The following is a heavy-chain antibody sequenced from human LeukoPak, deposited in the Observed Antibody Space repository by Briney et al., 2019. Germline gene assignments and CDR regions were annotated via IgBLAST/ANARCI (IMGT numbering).Heavy chain of an antibody. Sequence: GASVKVSCKPSRYTVTSYAMNWVRQAPGQGLEWMGWINTNTGNPTYAQGFTGRFVFSLDTTVSTAYLQISSLKAEDTAVYYCAREGQKWGYCSGGSCSHRGDFDYWGQGTLVTVSS. CDR3: AREGQKWGYCSGGSCSHRGDFDY. CDR2: INTNTGNP. V-gene: IGHV7-4-1*02. J-gene: IGHJ4*02. CDR1: RYTVTSYA. D-gene: IGHD2-15*01.